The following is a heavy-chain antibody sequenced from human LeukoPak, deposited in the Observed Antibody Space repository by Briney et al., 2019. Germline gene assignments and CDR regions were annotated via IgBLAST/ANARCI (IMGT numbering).Heavy chain of an antibody. J-gene: IGHJ4*02. Sequence: PGRSLRLSCVASRFAFTYGMNWVRQAPGKGLEWVSTISGSGDATNYAKSVKGRFTISRDNSKNTLYLQMNNLRDEDTAIYYCAKEDALKWEVVDYWGQGTLVTVSS. CDR2: ISGSGDAT. D-gene: IGHD1-26*01. CDR1: RFAFTYG. CDR3: AKEDALKWEVVDY. V-gene: IGHV3-23*01.